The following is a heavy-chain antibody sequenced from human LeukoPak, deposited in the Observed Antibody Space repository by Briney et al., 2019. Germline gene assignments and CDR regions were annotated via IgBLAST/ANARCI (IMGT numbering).Heavy chain of an antibody. Sequence: GGSLRLSCAASGFTFGSFGMHWVRQAPGKGLEWVAVIWYDGGKKLYPDSVRGRFTISRDNSKNTLDLQMNSLRAEDTAVYYCARDGYGDDGFGGGMDVWGKGTTVTVSS. CDR2: IWYDGGKK. CDR3: ARDGYGDDGFGGGMDV. J-gene: IGHJ6*04. D-gene: IGHD4-17*01. V-gene: IGHV3-33*01. CDR1: GFTFGSFG.